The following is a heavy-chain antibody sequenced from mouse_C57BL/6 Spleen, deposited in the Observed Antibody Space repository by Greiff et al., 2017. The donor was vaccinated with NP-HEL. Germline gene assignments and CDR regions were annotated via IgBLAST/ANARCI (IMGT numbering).Heavy chain of an antibody. Sequence: EVQGVESGGGLVKPGGSLKLSCAASGFTFSSYAMSWVRQTPEKGLEWVATISDGGSYTYYPDNVKGRFIISRDNAKNNLYLQMSHLKSEDTAMYYWARDREDYRPYFDYWGQGTTLTVSS. J-gene: IGHJ2*01. V-gene: IGHV5-4*01. CDR2: ISDGGSYT. CDR3: ARDREDYRPYFDY. CDR1: GFTFSSYA. D-gene: IGHD5-5*01.